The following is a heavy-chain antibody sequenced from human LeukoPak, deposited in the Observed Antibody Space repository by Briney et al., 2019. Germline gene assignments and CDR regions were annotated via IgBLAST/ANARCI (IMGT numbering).Heavy chain of an antibody. CDR1: GFTFSDYY. Sequence: AGGSLRLSCAASGFTFSDYYMSWVRQAPGKGLEWVSAISGSGGSTYYADSVKGRFTISRDNSKNTLYLQMNSLRAEDTAVYYCAVVDCGGDCPIDYWGQGTLVTVSS. CDR3: AVVDCGGDCPIDY. V-gene: IGHV3-23*01. D-gene: IGHD2-21*02. CDR2: ISGSGGST. J-gene: IGHJ4*02.